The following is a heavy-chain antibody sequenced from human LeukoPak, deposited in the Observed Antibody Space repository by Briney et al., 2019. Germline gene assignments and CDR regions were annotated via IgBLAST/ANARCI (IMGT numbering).Heavy chain of an antibody. CDR1: GGSISSYY. CDR2: IYYSGST. D-gene: IGHD1/OR15-1a*01. Sequence: PSETLSLTCTVSGGSISSYYWSWIRQPPGKGLEWIGYIYYSGSTNYNPSLKSRVTISVDTSKNQFSLKLSSVTAAGTAVYYCAGGGNWNIDYWGQGTLVTVSS. CDR3: AGGGNWNIDY. J-gene: IGHJ4*02. V-gene: IGHV4-59*01.